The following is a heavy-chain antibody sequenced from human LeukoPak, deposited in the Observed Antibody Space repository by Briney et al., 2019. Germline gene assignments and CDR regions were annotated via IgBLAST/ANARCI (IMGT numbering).Heavy chain of an antibody. J-gene: IGHJ4*02. CDR3: ARDNNGDY. CDR2: INDKGTST. CDR1: GFSFSSYA. D-gene: IGHD1/OR15-1a*01. V-gene: IGHV3-23*01. Sequence: GGSLRLSCEASGFSFSSYAMSWVRQAPGKGLEWVSDINDKGTSTYYADSVKGRFTMSRDNSKNTLYLQMNSLRVEDTAVYYCARDNNGDYWGQGTLVTVSS.